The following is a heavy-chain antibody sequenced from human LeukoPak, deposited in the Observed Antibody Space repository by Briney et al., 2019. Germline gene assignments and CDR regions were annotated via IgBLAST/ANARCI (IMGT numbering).Heavy chain of an antibody. CDR3: AKNMISAGRGTFDI. Sequence: LRLSCAASGFTFDDFAMHWVRQAPGEGLEWVSSISWNSGAIGYADSVKGRFTISRDNAKNSLYLQMNSLRAEDMALYYCAKNMISAGRGTFDIWGQGTMVTVSS. J-gene: IGHJ3*02. V-gene: IGHV3-9*03. CDR1: GFTFDDFA. CDR2: ISWNSGAI. D-gene: IGHD1-14*01.